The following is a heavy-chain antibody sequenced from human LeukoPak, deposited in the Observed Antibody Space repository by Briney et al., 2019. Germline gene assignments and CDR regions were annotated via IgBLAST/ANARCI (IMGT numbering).Heavy chain of an antibody. CDR3: AKDDPTGRYL. CDR1: GFTFSSYG. CDR2: IHNDGITE. Sequence: GGSLRLSCAASGFTFSSYGMHWVRQAPGKGLEWLTFIHNDGITEYYADSVKGRFTISRDNSKNTVYLQMNSLRVEDTAVYYCAKDDPTGRYLWGQGTLVPVSS. D-gene: IGHD1-26*01. V-gene: IGHV3-30*02. J-gene: IGHJ4*02.